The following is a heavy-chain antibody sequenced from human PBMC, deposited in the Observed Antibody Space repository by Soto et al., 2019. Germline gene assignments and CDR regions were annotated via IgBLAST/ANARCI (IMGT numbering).Heavy chain of an antibody. CDR3: GGLYCSYGTCPDY. D-gene: IGHD2-15*01. J-gene: IGHJ4*02. CDR2: IKSDGSIT. Sequence: GGSLRLSCAASGFTFSSYWMHWVRQAPGKGLVWVSRIKSDGSITNYADSVRGRFTISRDNAKNTLYLQMNSLRAEDTAVYYCGGLYCSYGTCPDYWGQGTLVTVS. V-gene: IGHV3-74*01. CDR1: GFTFSSYW.